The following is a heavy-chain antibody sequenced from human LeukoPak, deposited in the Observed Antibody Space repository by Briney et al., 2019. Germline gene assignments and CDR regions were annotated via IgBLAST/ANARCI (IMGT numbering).Heavy chain of an antibody. V-gene: IGHV3-30-3*01. Sequence: GGSLRLSCAASGFTFSSYAMHWVRQAPGKGLEWVAVISYDGSNKYYADSVKGRFTISRDNSKNTLYLQMNSLRAEDTAVYYCARVAVAGSWDYYYYGMDVWGQGTTVTVSS. CDR2: ISYDGSNK. J-gene: IGHJ6*02. D-gene: IGHD6-19*01. CDR1: GFTFSSYA. CDR3: ARVAVAGSWDYYYYGMDV.